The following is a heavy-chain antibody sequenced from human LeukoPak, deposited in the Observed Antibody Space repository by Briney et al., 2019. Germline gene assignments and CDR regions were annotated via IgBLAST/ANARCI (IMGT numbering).Heavy chain of an antibody. D-gene: IGHD3-22*01. J-gene: IGHJ4*02. V-gene: IGHV3-66*01. Sequence: PGGSLRLSCVASGFTVSNNYMSWVRQAPGKGLEWVSVIYRGGNTYYADSVKGKSIISRDNSKNTLFLKMDNLRAEDTALYYCARGSFACSGYCFASWGQGTLVTVSS. CDR2: IYRGGNT. CDR3: ARGSFACSGYCFAS. CDR1: GFTVSNNY.